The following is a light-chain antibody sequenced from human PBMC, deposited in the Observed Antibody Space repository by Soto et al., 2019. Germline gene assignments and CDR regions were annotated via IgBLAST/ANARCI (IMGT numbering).Light chain of an antibody. V-gene: IGKV1-27*01. CDR3: QKYNSAPQIT. J-gene: IGKJ5*01. Sequence: DIQMTQSPSSLSASVGDRVTITCRASQGISNYLAWYQQKPGKVPKLLIYAASTLQSGVPSRFSGSGSGTDFTLTISSLQPEDVATYYCQKYNSAPQITFVQGTRLEIK. CDR2: AAS. CDR1: QGISNY.